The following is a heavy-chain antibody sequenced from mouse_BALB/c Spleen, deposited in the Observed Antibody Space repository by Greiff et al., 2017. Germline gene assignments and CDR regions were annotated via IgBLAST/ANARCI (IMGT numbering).Heavy chain of an antibody. Sequence: DVQLVESGGGLVQPGGSLRLSCATSGFTFTDYYMSWVRQPPGKALEWLGFIRNKANGYTTEYSASVKGRFTISRDNSQSILYLQMNTLRAEDSATYYCARENYGSPYFDDWGQGTTLTVSS. V-gene: IGHV7-3*02. CDR2: IRNKANGYTT. CDR3: ARENYGSPYFDD. CDR1: GFTFTDYY. J-gene: IGHJ2*01. D-gene: IGHD1-1*01.